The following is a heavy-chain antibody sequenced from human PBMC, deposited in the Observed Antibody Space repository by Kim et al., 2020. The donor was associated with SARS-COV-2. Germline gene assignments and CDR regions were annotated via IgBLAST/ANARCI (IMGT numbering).Heavy chain of an antibody. Sequence: SQTLSLTCAISGDSVSSNSAAWNWIRQSPSRGLEWLGRTYYRSKWYNDYAVSVKSRITINPDTSKNQFSLQLNSVTPEDTAVYYCARAHYDILTGYSEYYYYYYGMDVWGQGTTVTVSS. CDR1: GDSVSSNSAA. J-gene: IGHJ6*02. V-gene: IGHV6-1*01. D-gene: IGHD3-9*01. CDR2: TYYRSKWYN. CDR3: ARAHYDILTGYSEYYYYYYGMDV.